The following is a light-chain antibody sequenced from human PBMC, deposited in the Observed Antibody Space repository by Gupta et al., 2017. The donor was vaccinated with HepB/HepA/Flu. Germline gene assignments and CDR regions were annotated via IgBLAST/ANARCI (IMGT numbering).Light chain of an antibody. J-gene: IGLJ3*02. V-gene: IGLV2-11*01. Sequence: QSALTQPRSVSGSPGQSVPISCTTTSSYVATYNFVSWYQQHPGKVPKLMIYDVTKRPSGVPDRFSGSKSGNTASLTISGLQAEDEAEYYCCSYAAYNTWVFGGGIKVTVL. CDR1: SSYVATYNF. CDR3: CSYAAYNTWV. CDR2: DVT.